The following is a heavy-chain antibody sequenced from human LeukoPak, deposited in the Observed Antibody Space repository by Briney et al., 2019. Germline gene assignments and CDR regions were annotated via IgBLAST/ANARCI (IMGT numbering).Heavy chain of an antibody. CDR2: ISNNGGSS. V-gene: IGHV3-64D*09. J-gene: IGHJ4*02. CDR3: VKITSVTGGDC. CDR1: GFTFSAYD. D-gene: IGHD1-1*01. Sequence: PGGSLRLSCSASGFTFSAYDMYWVRQAPGKGLEYVSGISNNGGSSFYADSVKGRFTISRDNSKNTLYLQMSSLRDEDTAVYYCVKITSVTGGDCWGQGTRLTVSS.